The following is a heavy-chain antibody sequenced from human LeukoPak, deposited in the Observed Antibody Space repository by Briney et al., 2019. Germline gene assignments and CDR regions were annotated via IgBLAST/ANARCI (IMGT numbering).Heavy chain of an antibody. V-gene: IGHV3-21*01. Sequence: KPGGSLRLSCAASGFTFSSYSMNWVRQAPGKGLEWVSSISSSSSYIYYADSVKGRFTISRDNAKNSLYLQMNSLRAEDTAVYYCARVGAYDSSGYTFDYWGQGTLVTVSS. CDR2: ISSSSSYI. CDR1: GFTFSSYS. D-gene: IGHD3-22*01. J-gene: IGHJ4*02. CDR3: ARVGAYDSSGYTFDY.